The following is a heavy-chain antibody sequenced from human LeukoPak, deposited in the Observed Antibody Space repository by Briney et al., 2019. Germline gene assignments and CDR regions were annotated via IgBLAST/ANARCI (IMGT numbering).Heavy chain of an antibody. Sequence: ASVKVSCKASGYTFTSYYMHWVRQAPGQGLEWMGIINPSGGSTSYAQKFQGRVTMTRDTSTSTVYMELSSLRSEDTAVYYCARDEIGAGGYSYGPESEKSYGMDVWGQGTTVTVSS. CDR1: GYTFTSYY. CDR2: INPSGGST. V-gene: IGHV1-46*01. D-gene: IGHD5-18*01. CDR3: ARDEIGAGGYSYGPESEKSYGMDV. J-gene: IGHJ6*02.